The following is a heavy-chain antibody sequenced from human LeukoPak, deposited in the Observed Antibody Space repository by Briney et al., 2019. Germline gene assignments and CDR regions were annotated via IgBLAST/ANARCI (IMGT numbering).Heavy chain of an antibody. CDR3: ARQSRFGYYGSGSYYNVHY. D-gene: IGHD3-10*01. Sequence: SVKVSCKASGGTFSSYAISWVRQAPGQGLEWMGGIIPIFGTANYAQKFQGRVTITADKSTSTAYMGLSSLRSEDTAVYYCARQSRFGYYGSGSYYNVHYWGQGTLVTVSS. V-gene: IGHV1-69*06. CDR1: GGTFSSYA. J-gene: IGHJ4*02. CDR2: IIPIFGTA.